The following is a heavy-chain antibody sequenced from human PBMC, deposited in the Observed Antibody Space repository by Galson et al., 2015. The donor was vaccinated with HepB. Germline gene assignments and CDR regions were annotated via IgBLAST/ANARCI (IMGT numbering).Heavy chain of an antibody. CDR1: GFTFMNYA. CDR2: VRGSGDGT. J-gene: IGHJ3*02. V-gene: IGHV3-23*01. CDR3: AKHRFDYRGVADAFDI. D-gene: IGHD3-10*01. Sequence: SLRLSCAASGFTFMNYAMSWVRQAPGKGPEWVSAVRGSGDGTYYTDPVKGRFVISRDNSEKTLYLQMNSLRAEDTAIYYCAKHRFDYRGVADAFDIWGQGTLVTVSS.